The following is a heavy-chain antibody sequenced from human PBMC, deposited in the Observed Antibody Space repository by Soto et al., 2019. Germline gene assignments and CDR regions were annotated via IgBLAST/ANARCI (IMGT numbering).Heavy chain of an antibody. J-gene: IGHJ4*02. V-gene: IGHV3-23*01. CDR3: AKDQKPLYDFWSGYYIDY. D-gene: IGHD3-3*01. Sequence: GGSLRLSCAASGFTFSSYAMSWVRQAPGKGLEWVSAISGSGGSTYYADSVKGRFTISRDNSKNTLYLQMNSLRAEDTAVYYCAKDQKPLYDFWSGYYIDYWGQGTLVTVSS. CDR2: ISGSGGST. CDR1: GFTFSSYA.